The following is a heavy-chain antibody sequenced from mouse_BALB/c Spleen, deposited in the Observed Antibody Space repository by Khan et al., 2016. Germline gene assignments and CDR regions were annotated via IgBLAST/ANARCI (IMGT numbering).Heavy chain of an antibody. J-gene: IGHJ4*01. Sequence: EVKLLESGGGLVQPGGSLKLSCAASGFAFSRYWMSWVRQAPGKGLEWIGEINPDSSTINYTPSLKDKFIISRDNANNTLYLQMSKVRSEDTALYYGARIRSYAMDDGGQGTSVTVSS. CDR3: ARIRSYAMDD. CDR1: GFAFSRYW. CDR2: INPDSSTI. V-gene: IGHV4-1*02.